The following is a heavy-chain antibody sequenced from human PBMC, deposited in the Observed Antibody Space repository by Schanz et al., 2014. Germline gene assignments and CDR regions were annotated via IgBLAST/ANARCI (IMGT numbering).Heavy chain of an antibody. CDR1: GGSIRSYF. Sequence: QVQLQESGPGLLKPSETVSLTCTVSGGSIRSYFWSWIRQPPGKGLEGIGYIYYSGSSDDNPSLKSRVTISVDTSKSRFSFKSSSVTAANTAVYDCARGGYGSRSYREFDYWGQGTLVTVSS. CDR2: IYYSGSS. V-gene: IGHV4-59*01. D-gene: IGHD3-10*01. J-gene: IGHJ4*02. CDR3: ARGGYGSRSYREFDY.